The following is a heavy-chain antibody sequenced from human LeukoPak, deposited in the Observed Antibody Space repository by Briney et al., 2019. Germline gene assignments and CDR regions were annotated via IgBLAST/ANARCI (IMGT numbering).Heavy chain of an antibody. Sequence: GGSLRLSCAASGFTFNTAWMHRVRQVPGKGLVWVSRIYSDGTAPRYAEFGKGRFTISRDNAKNTLYLQMNSLTIEDTAVYYCATDSGHSFFYWGQGTKVTVSA. CDR2: IYSDGTAP. D-gene: IGHD3-10*01. CDR1: GFTFNTAW. J-gene: IGHJ3*01. V-gene: IGHV3-74*01. CDR3: ATDSGHSFFY.